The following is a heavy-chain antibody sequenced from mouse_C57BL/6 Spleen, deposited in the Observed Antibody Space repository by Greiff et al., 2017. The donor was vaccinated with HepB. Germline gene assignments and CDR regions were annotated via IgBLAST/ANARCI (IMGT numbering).Heavy chain of an antibody. CDR2: IDPSDSYT. CDR3: ARSELPRGYFDG. V-gene: IGHV1-50*01. Sequence: QVQLQQSGAELVKPGASVKLSCKASGYTFTSYWMQWVKQRPGQGLEWIGEIDPSDSYTNYNQKFKGKATLTVDTSSSTAYMQLSSLTSEDSAFYYCARSELPRGYFDGWGTGTTVTVSS. D-gene: IGHD1-1*01. J-gene: IGHJ1*03. CDR1: GYTFTSYW.